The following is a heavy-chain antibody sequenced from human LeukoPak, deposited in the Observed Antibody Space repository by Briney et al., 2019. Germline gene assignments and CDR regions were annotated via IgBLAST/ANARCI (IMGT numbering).Heavy chain of an antibody. V-gene: IGHV4-61*02. CDR1: GGSISSGSYY. D-gene: IGHD5-24*01. J-gene: IGHJ4*02. CDR2: IYTSGST. Sequence: RPSQTLSLTCTVSGGSISSGSYYWNWIRQPAGKGLEWIGRIYTSGSTNCNPSLKSRVTISVDTSKNQFSLKLSSVTAADTAVYYCARGGGYNPYYWGQGTLVTVSS. CDR3: ARGGGYNPYY.